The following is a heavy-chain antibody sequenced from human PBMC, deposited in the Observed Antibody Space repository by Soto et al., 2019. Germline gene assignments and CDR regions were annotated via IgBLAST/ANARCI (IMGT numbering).Heavy chain of an antibody. CDR2: ISSSGSTI. Sequence: GGSLRLSCAASGFTFSDYYMSWIRQAPGKGLEWVSYISSSGSTIYYADSVKGRFTISRDNAKNSLYLQMNSLRAEDTAVYYCAREGDYIWGSYRIGWFDPWGQGTLVTVSS. CDR1: GFTFSDYY. J-gene: IGHJ5*02. V-gene: IGHV3-11*01. CDR3: AREGDYIWGSYRIGWFDP. D-gene: IGHD3-16*02.